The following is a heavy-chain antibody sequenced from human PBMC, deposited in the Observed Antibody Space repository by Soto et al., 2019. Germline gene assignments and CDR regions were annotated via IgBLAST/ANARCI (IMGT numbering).Heavy chain of an antibody. CDR1: GFTFDDYS. CDR3: AKDVRGLTPLSYMDV. CDR2: ISWNSASI. J-gene: IGHJ6*04. V-gene: IGHV3-9*01. Sequence: PGGSLRLSCAASGFTFDDYSMHWVRQAPGKGLEWVSGISWNSASIGYADSVKGRFTISRDNVKKSLYLQMNRLRAEDTALYYCAKDVRGLTPLSYMDVWGKGTTVTVSS. D-gene: IGHD3-10*01.